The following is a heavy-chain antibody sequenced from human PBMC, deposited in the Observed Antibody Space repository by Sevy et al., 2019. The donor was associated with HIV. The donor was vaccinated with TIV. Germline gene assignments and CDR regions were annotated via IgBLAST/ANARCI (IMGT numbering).Heavy chain of an antibody. CDR3: AGENAWGRGYS. D-gene: IGHD1-26*01. CDR2: IYYNGHI. CDR1: GGSITSLY. Sequence: SETLSLTCTVSGGSITSLYWNWIRQPPGKGLEWIANIYYNGHINYNPSLKSRVTLSLDPSKNPFSLRLGSVTAADTAMYYCAGENAWGRGYSWGQGTLVTVSS. V-gene: IGHV4-59*11. J-gene: IGHJ4*02.